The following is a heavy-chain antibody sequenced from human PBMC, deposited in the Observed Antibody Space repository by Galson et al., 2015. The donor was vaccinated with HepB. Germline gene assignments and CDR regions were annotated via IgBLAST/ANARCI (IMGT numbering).Heavy chain of an antibody. D-gene: IGHD1-26*01. V-gene: IGHV3-21*01. J-gene: IGHJ4*02. CDR2: ISSSSRYI. CDR1: GFTFSTYS. CDR3: ARVNWARGVVGAAGDY. Sequence: SLRLSCAASGFTFSTYSMNWVRQAPGKGLEWVSSISSSSRYIYYADSVKGRFTISRDNAKNSLYLQMNSLRAEDTAVYYCARVNWARGVVGAAGDYWGQGTLVTVSS.